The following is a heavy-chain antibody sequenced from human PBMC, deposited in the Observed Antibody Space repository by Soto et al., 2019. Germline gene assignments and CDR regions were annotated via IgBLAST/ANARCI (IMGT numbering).Heavy chain of an antibody. D-gene: IGHD3-3*01. V-gene: IGHV3-30-3*01. Sequence: QVQLVESGGGVVQPGRSLRLSCAASGFTFSSYAMHWVRQAPGKGLEWVAVISYDGSNKYYADSVKGRFTISRDNSKNTLYLQMNRLRAEDTAVYYCARVGRFLEWFVTNDAFDIWGQGTMVTVSS. CDR2: ISYDGSNK. J-gene: IGHJ3*02. CDR3: ARVGRFLEWFVTNDAFDI. CDR1: GFTFSSYA.